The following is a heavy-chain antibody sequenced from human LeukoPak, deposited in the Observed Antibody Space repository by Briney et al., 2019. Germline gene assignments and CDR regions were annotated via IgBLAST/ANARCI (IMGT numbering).Heavy chain of an antibody. J-gene: IGHJ4*02. CDR3: ARGEWDLRD. V-gene: IGHV3-20*04. Sequence: GGSLRLSCAASGFMFADHGMTWVRQVPGKGLEWVSGRNGGGTGYVDSVKGRFTISRDNAKNVLFLQMNNLRPEDTAFYYCARGEWDLRDWGQGTLVTVSS. CDR1: GFMFADHG. D-gene: IGHD1-26*01. CDR2: RNGGGT.